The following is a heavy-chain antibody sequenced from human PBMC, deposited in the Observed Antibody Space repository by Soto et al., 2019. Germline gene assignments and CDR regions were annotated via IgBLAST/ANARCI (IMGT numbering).Heavy chain of an antibody. CDR2: IYSGGST. CDR3: ARDRYSSGLNVV. V-gene: IGHV3-66*01. D-gene: IGHD6-19*01. Sequence: GGSLRLSCAASGFTVSSNYMSWVRQAPGKGLEWVSVIYSGGSTYYADSVKGRFTISRDNSKNTLYLQMNSLRAEDTAVYYCARDRYSSGLNVVWGQGTLVTVSS. J-gene: IGHJ4*02. CDR1: GFTVSSNY.